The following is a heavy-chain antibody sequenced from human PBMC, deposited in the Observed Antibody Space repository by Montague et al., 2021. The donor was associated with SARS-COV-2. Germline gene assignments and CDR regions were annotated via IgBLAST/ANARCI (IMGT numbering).Heavy chain of an antibody. Sequence: SETLSLTCAVSGGSISSSNWWSWVRQPPGKGLEWIGEIYHSGSTNYNPSLNGRATISVDKSKNQFSLKLSSVTAADTAVYYCASRGAGWFGSNPERFDYWGQGTLVTVSS. V-gene: IGHV4-4*02. CDR3: ASRGAGWFGSNPERFDY. CDR1: GGSISSSNW. J-gene: IGHJ4*02. D-gene: IGHD3-10*01. CDR2: IYHSGST.